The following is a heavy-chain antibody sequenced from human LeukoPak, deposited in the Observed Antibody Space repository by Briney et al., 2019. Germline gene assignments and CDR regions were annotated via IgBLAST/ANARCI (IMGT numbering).Heavy chain of an antibody. CDR2: IYYSGST. CDR3: VRFFSGLYGSGSSAFDY. D-gene: IGHD3-10*01. CDR1: GGSISSYY. J-gene: IGHJ4*02. Sequence: SETLSLTCTVSGGSISSYYWSWIRQPPGKGLEWIGYIYYSGSTNYNPSLKSRVTISVDTSKNQFSLKLSSVTAADTAVYYCVRFFSGLYGSGSSAFDYWGQGTLVTVSS. V-gene: IGHV4-59*08.